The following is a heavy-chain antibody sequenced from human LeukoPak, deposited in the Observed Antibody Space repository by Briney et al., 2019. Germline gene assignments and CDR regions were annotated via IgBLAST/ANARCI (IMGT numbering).Heavy chain of an antibody. CDR2: INPNSGGT. V-gene: IGHV1-2*02. CDR1: GYTFTGYY. Sequence: ASVKVSCKASGYTFTGYYIHWVRQAPGQGLKWMGWINPNSGGTNYAQKFQGRVTMTRDTSISTAYMELRSLRSDDTAVYYCARGGGCCGYEDYYYYYMDVWGKGTTVTISS. CDR3: ARGGGCCGYEDYYYYYMDV. D-gene: IGHD5-12*01. J-gene: IGHJ6*03.